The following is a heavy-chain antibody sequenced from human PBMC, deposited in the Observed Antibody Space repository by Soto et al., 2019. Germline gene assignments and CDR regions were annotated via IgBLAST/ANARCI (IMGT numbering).Heavy chain of an antibody. CDR2: INPNSGGT. Sequence: ASVKVSCKASGYTFTGYYMHWVRQAPGQGLEWMGWINPNSGGTNYAQKFQGRVTMTRDTSISTAYMELSRLRSDDTAVYYCARDRTAARGDYYYYYGMDVWGQGTTVTVSS. D-gene: IGHD6-13*01. V-gene: IGHV1-2*02. CDR1: GYTFTGYY. CDR3: ARDRTAARGDYYYYYGMDV. J-gene: IGHJ6*02.